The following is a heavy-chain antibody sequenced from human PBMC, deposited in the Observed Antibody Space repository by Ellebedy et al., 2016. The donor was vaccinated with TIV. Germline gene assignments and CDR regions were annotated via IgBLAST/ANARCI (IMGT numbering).Heavy chain of an antibody. D-gene: IGHD1-26*01. J-gene: IGHJ4*02. Sequence: GGSLRLXXVASGFTFDGYTMHWVRQRPGKGLEWVSSIGWDGGPLEYADSVKGRFTISRDNAKNSLFLQMNSLRPEDTALYHCAVLVGATNVDYWGQGTLVTVSS. CDR3: AVLVGATNVDY. V-gene: IGHV3-9*01. CDR1: GFTFDGYT. CDR2: IGWDGGPL.